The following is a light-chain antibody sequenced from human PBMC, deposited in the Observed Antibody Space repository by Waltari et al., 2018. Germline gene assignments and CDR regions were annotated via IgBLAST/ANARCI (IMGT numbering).Light chain of an antibody. V-gene: IGKV3-20*01. CDR2: GAS. J-gene: IGKJ1*01. Sequence: EFVLTQSPGTLSLSPGERATLSCRASQSIGRYLAWYQQKPDQAPRLLIYGASSRATGIPDRFSGSGSGTDFSLTISRLEPEDFAVYYCQNHERLPATFGQGTKVEIK. CDR1: QSIGRY. CDR3: QNHERLPAT.